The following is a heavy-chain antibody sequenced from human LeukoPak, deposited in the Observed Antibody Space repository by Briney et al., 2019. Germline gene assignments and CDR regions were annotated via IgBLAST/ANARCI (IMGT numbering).Heavy chain of an antibody. Sequence: GGSLRLSCAASGFTFSSYGMHWVRQAPGNGLEWVAVIWYDGSNKYYADSVKGRFTISRDNSQNTLYLQMNSLRVEDTAVYYCAKDTGLVGATRYYFDYWGQGTLVTVSS. CDR2: IWYDGSNK. D-gene: IGHD1-26*01. V-gene: IGHV3-33*06. J-gene: IGHJ4*02. CDR3: AKDTGLVGATRYYFDY. CDR1: GFTFSSYG.